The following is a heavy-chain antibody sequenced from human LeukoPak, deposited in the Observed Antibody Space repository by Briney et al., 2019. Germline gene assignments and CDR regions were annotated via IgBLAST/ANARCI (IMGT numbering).Heavy chain of an antibody. V-gene: IGHV3-9*01. Sequence: GGSLRLSCAASGFSFDYYAMHWVRQAPGKGLEWVSGISWNSGSIGYADSVKGRFTISRDNAKNSLYLQMNSLRAEDTALYYCAKDGECSGGSCHYYYYGMDVWGQGTTVTVSS. CDR3: AKDGECSGGSCHYYYYGMDV. CDR2: ISWNSGSI. D-gene: IGHD2-15*01. J-gene: IGHJ6*02. CDR1: GFSFDYYA.